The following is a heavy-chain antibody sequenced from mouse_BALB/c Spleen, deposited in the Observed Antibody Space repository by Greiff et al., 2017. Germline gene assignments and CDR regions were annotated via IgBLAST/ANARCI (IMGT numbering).Heavy chain of an antibody. CDR1: GFTFSSYG. CDR2: ISSGVSYT. J-gene: IGHJ2*01. D-gene: IGHD1-1*01. V-gene: IGHV5-6*01. Sequence: EVQRVESGGDLVKPGGSLKLSCAASGFTFSSYGMSWVRQTPDKRLEWVATISSGVSYTYYPDSVKGRFTISRDNAKNTLYLQMSSLKSEDTAMYYCARQRALLLRSSYYFDYWGQGTTLTVSA. CDR3: ARQRALLLRSSYYFDY.